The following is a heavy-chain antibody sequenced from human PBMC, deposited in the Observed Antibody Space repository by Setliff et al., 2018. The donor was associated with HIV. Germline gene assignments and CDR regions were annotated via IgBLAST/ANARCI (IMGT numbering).Heavy chain of an antibody. V-gene: IGHV4-4*07. CDR2: IYPSGTI. CDR3: ARPHSGRGGGAYFDP. Sequence: SETLSLTCTVSAASIRNSYWTWIRQPAGKGLEWIGRIYPSGTINYNPSLKSRVTILVDPSKNQFSLRLTSVTAADTAVYYCARPHSGRGGGAYFDPWGQGTLVTVSS. D-gene: IGHD6-19*01. J-gene: IGHJ5*02. CDR1: AASIRNSY.